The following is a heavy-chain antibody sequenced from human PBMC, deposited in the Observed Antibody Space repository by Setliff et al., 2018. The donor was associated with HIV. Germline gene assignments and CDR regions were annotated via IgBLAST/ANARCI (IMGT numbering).Heavy chain of an antibody. V-gene: IGHV4-4*08. J-gene: IGHJ5*02. CDR2: IYTSGST. CDR3: ARLFIPNYFDP. CDR1: GASIGSSY. Sequence: PSETLSLTCTVSGASIGSSYWSWIRQPPGKGLEWIGYIYTSGSTNYNPSLKSRVSISIDTSKNQFSLKLSSVTAADTAVYYCARLFIPNYFDPWGQGTLVTVSS. D-gene: IGHD2-21*01.